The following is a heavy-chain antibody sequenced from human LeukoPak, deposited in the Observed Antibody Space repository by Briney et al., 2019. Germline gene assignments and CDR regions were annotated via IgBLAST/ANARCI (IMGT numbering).Heavy chain of an antibody. J-gene: IGHJ6*03. CDR2: ISESGGST. CDR3: AKDTRGVTGSATAHYYYYYMDV. CDR1: GFPFSSSA. D-gene: IGHD2-21*02. V-gene: IGHV3-23*01. Sequence: GGSLRLSCAASGFPFSSSAMSWVRQAPGKGLEWVSGISESGGSTYYADSVKGRFSISRDNSHNTLFLQMNILRAEDTAVYFCAKDTRGVTGSATAHYYYYYMDVWGKGTTITVSS.